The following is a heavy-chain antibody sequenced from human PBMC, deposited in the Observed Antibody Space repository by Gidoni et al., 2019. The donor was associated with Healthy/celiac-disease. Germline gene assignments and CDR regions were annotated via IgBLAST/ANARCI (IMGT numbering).Heavy chain of an antibody. Sequence: QVQLVESGGGVVQPGRSLRLSCAAPGFTFSSYAMHWVRQAPGKGLEWVAVISYDGSNKYYADSVKGRFTISRDNSKNTLYLQMNSLRAEDTAVYYCARDSHFGGMDVWGQGTTVTVSS. V-gene: IGHV3-30-3*01. CDR2: ISYDGSNK. CDR1: GFTFSSYA. D-gene: IGHD3-10*01. CDR3: ARDSHFGGMDV. J-gene: IGHJ6*02.